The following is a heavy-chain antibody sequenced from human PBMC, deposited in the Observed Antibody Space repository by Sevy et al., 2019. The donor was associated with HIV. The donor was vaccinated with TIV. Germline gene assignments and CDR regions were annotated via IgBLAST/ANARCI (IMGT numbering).Heavy chain of an antibody. Sequence: GGSLRLSCAASGFTFSSFGMHWVRQAPGKGLEWLAVIWFDGSNKYYADSVRGRFTISRDIAKNTLHLQMNSLRAEDRAVYYCARDLEFYDHGDYGPAFMPDFWGHGTLVTVSS. CDR3: ARDLEFYDHGDYGPAFMPDF. D-gene: IGHD4-17*01. CDR2: IWFDGSNK. CDR1: GFTFSSFG. J-gene: IGHJ4*01. V-gene: IGHV3-33*01.